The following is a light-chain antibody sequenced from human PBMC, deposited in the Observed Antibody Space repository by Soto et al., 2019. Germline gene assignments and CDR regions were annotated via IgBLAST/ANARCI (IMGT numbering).Light chain of an antibody. J-gene: IGKJ1*01. CDR3: LQDYNYPRT. V-gene: IGKV1-6*01. CDR1: QGIGND. CDR2: AAS. Sequence: AIQMTQSPSSLSASVGDRVTITCRASQGIGNDLGWYQQKPGKAPKLLIYAASSLQSGVPSRFSGSGSGTDFTLTISILQPEDFAAYYCLQDYNYPRTFGQGTKVEIK.